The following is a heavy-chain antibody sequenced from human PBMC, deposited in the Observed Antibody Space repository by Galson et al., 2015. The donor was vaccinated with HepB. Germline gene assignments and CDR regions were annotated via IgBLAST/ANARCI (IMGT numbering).Heavy chain of an antibody. CDR3: ARDRRGTRYYYYYYAMDV. D-gene: IGHD5-24*01. V-gene: IGHV3-7*03. J-gene: IGHJ6*02. CDR2: IKQDGSET. Sequence: SLRLSCATSGFTFNDYWMSWVRQAPGEGLEWVANIKQDGSETYYVDSVKGRFTISRDNAQNSLFLQMNSLRAEDTAVYYCARDRRGTRYYYYYYAMDVWGQGTTVTVSS. CDR1: GFTFNDYW.